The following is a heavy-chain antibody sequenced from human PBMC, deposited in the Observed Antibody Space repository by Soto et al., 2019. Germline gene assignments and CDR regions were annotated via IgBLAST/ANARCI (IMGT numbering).Heavy chain of an antibody. CDR1: GGSISSGGYY. D-gene: IGHD6-19*01. CDR2: IYYSGST. CDR3: AREGGAYSSGWHGSFDY. Sequence: PSETLSLTCTVSGGSISSGGYYWSWIRQHPGKGLEWIGYIYYSGSTYYNPSLKSRVTISVDTSKNQFSLKLSSVTAADTAVYYCAREGGAYSSGWHGSFDYWGQGTLVTVSS. J-gene: IGHJ4*02. V-gene: IGHV4-31*03.